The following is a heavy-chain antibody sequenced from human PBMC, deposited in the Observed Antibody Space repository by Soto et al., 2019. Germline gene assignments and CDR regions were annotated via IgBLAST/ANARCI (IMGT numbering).Heavy chain of an antibody. CDR1: GFSLSNARMG. D-gene: IGHD6-13*01. CDR2: IFSNDEK. CDR3: ARTGGIAAAGLAFDI. J-gene: IGHJ3*02. V-gene: IGHV2-26*01. Sequence: SGPTLVNPTETLTLTCTVSGFSLSNARMGVSWIRQPPGKALEWLAHIFSNDEKSYSTSPKSRLTISKDTSKSQVVLTMTNMDPVDTATYYCARTGGIAAAGLAFDIWGQGTMVTVSS.